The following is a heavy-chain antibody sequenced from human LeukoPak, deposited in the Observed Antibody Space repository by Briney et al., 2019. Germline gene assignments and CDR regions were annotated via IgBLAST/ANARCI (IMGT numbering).Heavy chain of an antibody. D-gene: IGHD2-2*01. CDR1: GFTFSSYA. Sequence: GGSLRLSCAASGFTFSSYAMSWVRQAPGKGLEWGANIKQDGSETYYVDSVKGRFTISRDNARSSLFLQMTRLRAEDTAIYYCARGGCSSTRCFAGFFDYWGQGTLVTVSS. J-gene: IGHJ4*02. CDR2: IKQDGSET. V-gene: IGHV3-7*04. CDR3: ARGGCSSTRCFAGFFDY.